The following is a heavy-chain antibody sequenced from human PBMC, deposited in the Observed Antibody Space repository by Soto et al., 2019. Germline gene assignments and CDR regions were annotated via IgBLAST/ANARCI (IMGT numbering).Heavy chain of an antibody. V-gene: IGHV3-66*01. CDR1: GFTVSSNY. Sequence: GGSLRLSCAASGFTVSSNYMSWVRQAPGKGLEWVSVIYSGGSTYYADSVKGRFTISRDNSKNTLYLQMNSLRAEDTAVYYCARDRTDLYYDILTGYQAGYYYYMDVWGKGTTVTISS. CDR2: IYSGGST. J-gene: IGHJ6*03. D-gene: IGHD3-9*01. CDR3: ARDRTDLYYDILTGYQAGYYYYMDV.